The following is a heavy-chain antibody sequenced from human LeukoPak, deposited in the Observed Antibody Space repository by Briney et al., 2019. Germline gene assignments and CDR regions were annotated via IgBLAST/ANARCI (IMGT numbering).Heavy chain of an antibody. CDR3: ARDDNWGFDY. D-gene: IGHD7-27*01. V-gene: IGHV3-21*05. J-gene: IGHJ4*02. Sequence: PGGSLRLSCAASGFAFSDFSLNWVRQAPGKGLEWVANTRGSGGGMGSGNYYAVSVKGRFTISRDDAKNSLYLQMNSLRAEDTAFYYCARDDNWGFDYWGQGALVTVSS. CDR1: GFAFSDFS. CDR2: TRGSGGGM.